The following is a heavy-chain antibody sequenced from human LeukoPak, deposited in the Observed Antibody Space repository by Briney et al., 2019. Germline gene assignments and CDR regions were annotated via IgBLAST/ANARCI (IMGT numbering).Heavy chain of an antibody. CDR1: GYTFTSYY. CDR3: ARAVDILTGYEWYFDY. Sequence: ASVKVSCKASGYTFTSYYMHWVRQAPGQGLEWMGIINPSGGSTSYAQKFQGRVTMTRDTSPSTVYMELSSLRSEDTAVYYCARAVDILTGYEWYFDYWGQGTLVTVCS. J-gene: IGHJ4*02. D-gene: IGHD3-9*01. CDR2: INPSGGST. V-gene: IGHV1-46*01.